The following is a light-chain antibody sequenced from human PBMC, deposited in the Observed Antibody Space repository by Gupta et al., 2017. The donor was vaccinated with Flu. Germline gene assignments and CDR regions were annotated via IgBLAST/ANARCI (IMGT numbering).Light chain of an antibody. V-gene: IGLV1-51*01. Sequence: KITISRSGSSTNIGNNYVSWYQQLQGTAPKLLIYENDKRPSGTPDRFTGSKSDTTAKLGITGLQTGEESNYYVGKWASSLSAWVFGGGTKLTVL. J-gene: IGLJ3*02. CDR2: END. CDR3: GKWASSLSAWV. CDR1: STNIGNNY.